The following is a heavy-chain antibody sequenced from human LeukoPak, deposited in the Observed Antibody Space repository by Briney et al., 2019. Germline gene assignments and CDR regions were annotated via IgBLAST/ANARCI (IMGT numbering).Heavy chain of an antibody. CDR3: ARGRQQIVLGTDY. Sequence: PSETLSLTCTVSGGSISSSNYYWGWIRQPPGKGLEWIGSIYYSGSTYYNPSLKSRVTISVDTSKNQFSLKLGSVTAADTAMYYCARGRQQIVLGTDYWGQGTLVTVSS. V-gene: IGHV4-39*07. J-gene: IGHJ4*02. CDR2: IYYSGST. D-gene: IGHD6-6*01. CDR1: GGSISSSNYY.